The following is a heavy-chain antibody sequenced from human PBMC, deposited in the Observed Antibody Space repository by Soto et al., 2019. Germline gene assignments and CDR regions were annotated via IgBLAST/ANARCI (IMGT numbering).Heavy chain of an antibody. D-gene: IGHD3-22*01. CDR1: GYSISSGYY. V-gene: IGHV4-38-2*02. CDR3: ARDRDHYYDSSGYYAGHAFDI. Sequence: PSETLSLTCAVSGYSISSGYYWGWIRQPPGKGLEWIGSIYHSGSTYYNPSLKSRVTISVDTSKNQFSLKLSSVTAADTAVYYCARDRDHYYDSSGYYAGHAFDIWGQGTMVTVSS. J-gene: IGHJ3*02. CDR2: IYHSGST.